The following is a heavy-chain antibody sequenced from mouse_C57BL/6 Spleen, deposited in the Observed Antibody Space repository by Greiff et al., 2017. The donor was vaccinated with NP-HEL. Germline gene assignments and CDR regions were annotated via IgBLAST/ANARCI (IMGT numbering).Heavy chain of an antibody. Sequence: EVQLQQSGPELVKPGASVKISCKASGYTFTDYYMNWVKQSHGKSLEWIGDINHNNGGTSYNQKFKGKATLTVDKPSSTAYMELRSLTSEDSAVYYCYYSNFDYWGQGTTLTVSS. J-gene: IGHJ2*01. D-gene: IGHD2-5*01. V-gene: IGHV1-26*01. CDR2: INHNNGGT. CDR3: YYSNFDY. CDR1: GYTFTDYY.